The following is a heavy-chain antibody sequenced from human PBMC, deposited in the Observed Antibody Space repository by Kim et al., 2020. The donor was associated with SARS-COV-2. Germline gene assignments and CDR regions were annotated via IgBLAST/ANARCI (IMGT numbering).Heavy chain of an antibody. J-gene: IGHJ6*01. CDR1: GGSFSGYY. V-gene: IGHV4-34*01. CDR3: ARGTGGITMIVVVKPYYY. CDR2: INHSGST. Sequence: SETLSLTCAVYGGSFSGYYWSWIRQPPGKGLEWIGEINHSGSTNYNLSLKSRVTISVDTSKNQFPLKLSSVTAADTAVYYCARGTGGITMIVVVKPYYY. D-gene: IGHD3-22*01.